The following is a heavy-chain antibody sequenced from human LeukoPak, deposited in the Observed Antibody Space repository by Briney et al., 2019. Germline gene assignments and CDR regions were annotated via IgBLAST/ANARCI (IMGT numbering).Heavy chain of an antibody. CDR2: MNPNSGNT. V-gene: IGHV1-8*01. CDR1: GYTFTSYD. J-gene: IGHJ4*02. CDR3: ARGLSGYYDILTGYSYYFDY. Sequence: ASVKVSCKASGYTFTSYDINWVRQATGQGLEWMGWMNPNSGNTGYAQKFQGRVIMTRNTSISTAYMELSSLRSEDTAVYYCARGLSGYYDILTGYSYYFDYWGQGTLVTVSS. D-gene: IGHD3-9*01.